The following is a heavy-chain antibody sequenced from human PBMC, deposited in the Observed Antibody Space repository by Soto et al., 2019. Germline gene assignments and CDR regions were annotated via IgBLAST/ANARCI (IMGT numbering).Heavy chain of an antibody. Sequence: GGSLRLSCAASGFTFSTYWMHWVRQAPWKGLVWVSRINSDGSSTSYADSVKGRFTISRDNAKNTLYLQMNSLRAEDTAVYYCARVIVQQLVRSYYYYYGMDVWGQGTTVTVYS. V-gene: IGHV3-74*01. CDR3: ARVIVQQLVRSYYYYYGMDV. CDR1: GFTFSTYW. CDR2: INSDGSST. J-gene: IGHJ6*01. D-gene: IGHD6-13*01.